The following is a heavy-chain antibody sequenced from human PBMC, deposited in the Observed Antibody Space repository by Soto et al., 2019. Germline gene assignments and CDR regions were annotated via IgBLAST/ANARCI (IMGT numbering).Heavy chain of an antibody. CDR3: ARGGISHWAYFYYMDV. Sequence: SETLSLTCGVSGGSFSGIYWTWIRQPPGKGLQWIGEINHLGSINYNSSLKSRVTMSVDTSKNQFSLTLNSVTAADTATYYCARGGISHWAYFYYMDVWDRGTTVTVSS. V-gene: IGHV4-34*01. CDR1: GGSFSGIY. CDR2: INHLGSI. D-gene: IGHD2-21*01. J-gene: IGHJ6*03.